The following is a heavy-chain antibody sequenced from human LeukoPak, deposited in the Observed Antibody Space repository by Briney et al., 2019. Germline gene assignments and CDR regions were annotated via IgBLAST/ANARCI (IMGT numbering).Heavy chain of an antibody. CDR2: IYHSGST. J-gene: IGHJ3*02. V-gene: IGHV4-30-2*01. D-gene: IGHD2-2*01. CDR3: ARHVVVPAGSWDDAFDI. CDR1: GGSISSGGYS. Sequence: PSETLSLTCAVSGGSISSGGYSWSWIRQPPGKGLEWIGYIYHSGSTYYNPSLRSRVTISVDRSKNQFSLKLSSVTAADTAVYYCARHVVVPAGSWDDAFDIWGQGTMVTVSS.